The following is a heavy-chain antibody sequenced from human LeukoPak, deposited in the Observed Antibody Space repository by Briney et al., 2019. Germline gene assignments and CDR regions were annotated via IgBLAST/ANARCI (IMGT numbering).Heavy chain of an antibody. CDR2: INHSGST. V-gene: IGHV4-34*01. D-gene: IGHD6-6*01. CDR3: ARGASRRHSSSSWFDP. Sequence: SETPSLPCAVYGGSFSGLYWGWIRQPPGKGLEWIWEINHSGSTNYNPSLKSRVTISVDTSKNQFSLKLSSVTAADTAVYYCARGASRRHSSSSWFDPWGQGTLVTVSS. CDR1: GGSFSGLY. J-gene: IGHJ5*02.